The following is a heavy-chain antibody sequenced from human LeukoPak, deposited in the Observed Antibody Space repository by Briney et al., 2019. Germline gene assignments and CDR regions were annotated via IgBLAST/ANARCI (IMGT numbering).Heavy chain of an antibody. CDR2: ISSSGSTI. V-gene: IGHV3-11*01. CDR3: ACCSGGSCYWFDP. J-gene: IGHJ5*02. D-gene: IGHD2-15*01. Sequence: GGSLRLSCAASGFTFSDYYMSWIRQAPGKGLEWVSYISSSGSTIYYVDSVKGRFTISRDNAKNSLYLQMNSLRAEDTAVYYCACCSGGSCYWFDPWGQGTLVTVSS. CDR1: GFTFSDYY.